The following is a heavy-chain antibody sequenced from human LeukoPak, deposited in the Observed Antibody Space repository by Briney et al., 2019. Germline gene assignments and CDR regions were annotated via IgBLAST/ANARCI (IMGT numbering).Heavy chain of an antibody. CDR2: ISGCGGST. V-gene: IGHV3-23*01. CDR1: GFTCISYA. J-gene: IGHJ4*02. D-gene: IGHD6-19*01. Sequence: GGSLRLSCAASGFTCISYAISWVRPAPGKGLEWVSAISGCGGSTYYADSVKGRFTISRDNSKNTLYLPMRSLRAGERAVYYCATPLPPVAGNNDYWGQGTLVTVSS. CDR3: ATPLPPVAGNNDY.